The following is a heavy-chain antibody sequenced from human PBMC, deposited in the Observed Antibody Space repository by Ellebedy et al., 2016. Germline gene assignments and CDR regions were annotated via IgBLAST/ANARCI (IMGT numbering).Heavy chain of an antibody. CDR1: KLTFSNYV. J-gene: IGHJ3*02. D-gene: IGHD3-10*01. V-gene: IGHV3-21*03. Sequence: GESLKISCGASKLTFSNYVMHWVRQAPGKGLEWVASIDRGSSVIDYADSVQGRFTVSRDNAKKSLYLQMGSLRVDDTGVYFCAREGFGAETPDIWGQGTMVTVSA. CDR2: IDRGSSVI. CDR3: AREGFGAETPDI.